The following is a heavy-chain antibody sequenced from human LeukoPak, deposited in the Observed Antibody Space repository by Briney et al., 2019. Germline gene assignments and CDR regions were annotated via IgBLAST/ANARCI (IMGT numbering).Heavy chain of an antibody. CDR3: ARDHYYDGRGRFDP. CDR1: GGSVTSGTYH. Sequence: PSETLSLTCSVSGGSVTSGTYHWGWIRQPPGKGLEWIGSVYFDGGTHYKPSLQSRVTISVDTSKNQFSLRLSSVTAAHTALYYCARDHYYDGRGRFDPWGQGTLVTVSS. V-gene: IGHV4-39*07. J-gene: IGHJ5*02. CDR2: VYFDGGT. D-gene: IGHD3-16*01.